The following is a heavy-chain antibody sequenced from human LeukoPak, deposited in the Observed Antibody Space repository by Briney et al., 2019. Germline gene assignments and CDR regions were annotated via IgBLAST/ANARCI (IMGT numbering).Heavy chain of an antibody. D-gene: IGHD3-10*01. CDR3: ARLGMVRGVNYYYGMDA. CDR2: IYPGDSDT. CDR1: GYSFTSYW. J-gene: IGHJ6*02. Sequence: GESLKISCKGSGYSFTSYWIGWVRQMPGKGLEWMGIIYPGDSDTRYSPSFQGQVTISADKSISTAYLQWSSLKASNTAMYYCARLGMVRGVNYYYGMDAWGQGTTVTVSS. V-gene: IGHV5-51*01.